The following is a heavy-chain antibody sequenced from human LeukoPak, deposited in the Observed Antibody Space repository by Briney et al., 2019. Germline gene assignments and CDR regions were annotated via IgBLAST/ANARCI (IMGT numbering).Heavy chain of an antibody. CDR1: GGSISSSNW. D-gene: IGHD3-10*01. CDR3: AREYYGSGSYLDY. CDR2: IYHSGST. Sequence: PSGTLSLTCAVSGGSISSSNWWSWVRQPPGQGLEWIGEIYHSGSTNYNPSLKSRVTISVDKSKNQFSLKLSSVTAADTAVYYCAREYYGSGSYLDYWGQGTLVTVSS. J-gene: IGHJ4*02. V-gene: IGHV4-4*02.